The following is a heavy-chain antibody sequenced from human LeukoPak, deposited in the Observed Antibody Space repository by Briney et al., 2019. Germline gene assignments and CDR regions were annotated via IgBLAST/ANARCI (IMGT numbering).Heavy chain of an antibody. CDR2: INPDGSVF. V-gene: IGHV3-7*05. D-gene: IGHD4-17*01. J-gene: IGHJ3*02. CDR3: ARDTTYGAADI. CDR1: GFIFSTSW. Sequence: GGSLRLSCEASGFIFSTSWMYWVRQAPGKGMEWVADINPDGSVFYYVDSVKGRFTISRDNARNTLYLQMNSLRDEDTAMYYCARDTTYGAADIWGQGTVVTVTS.